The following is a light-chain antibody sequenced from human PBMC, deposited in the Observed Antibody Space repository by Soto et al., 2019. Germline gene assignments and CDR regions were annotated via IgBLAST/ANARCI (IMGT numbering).Light chain of an antibody. Sequence: EIVLTQSPATLSLSPGERATLSCRASQSVSNYLAWYQQKPGQAPRLLIYDAFNRATGIPARFSGSGSGTDFTLTISSLEHEDFAVYYCQHRRAFGQGTKLEIK. J-gene: IGKJ2*01. V-gene: IGKV3-11*01. CDR1: QSVSNY. CDR2: DAF. CDR3: QHRRA.